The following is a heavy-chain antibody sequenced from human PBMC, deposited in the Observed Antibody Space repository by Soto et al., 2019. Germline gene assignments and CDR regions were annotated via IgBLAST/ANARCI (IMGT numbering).Heavy chain of an antibody. V-gene: IGHV5-51*01. J-gene: IGHJ6*02. Sequence: PGESLKISCKGSGYTFTNYWIGWVRQMPGKGPEWMGIIYPGDSDTKYNPSFQGQVTISADKSITTTYLPWSSLKASYTAIYYCAASIFYYGMDVWGQGTTVTVSS. CDR3: AASIFYYGMDV. CDR2: IYPGDSDT. CDR1: GYTFTNYW.